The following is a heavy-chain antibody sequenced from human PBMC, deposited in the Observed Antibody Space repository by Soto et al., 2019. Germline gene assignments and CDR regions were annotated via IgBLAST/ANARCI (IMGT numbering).Heavy chain of an antibody. J-gene: IGHJ4*02. D-gene: IGHD6-13*01. CDR1: GGTFSSYA. V-gene: IGHV1-69*13. Sequence: GASVKVSCKASGGTFSSYAISWVRQAPGQGLEWMGGIIPIFGTANYAQKFQGRVTITADEPTSTAYMEPNSRRAEDTAVYYCAGWGLRSWYTTLASPFDYWGQGTLVTVSS. CDR3: AGWGLRSWYTTLASPFDY. CDR2: IIPIFGTA.